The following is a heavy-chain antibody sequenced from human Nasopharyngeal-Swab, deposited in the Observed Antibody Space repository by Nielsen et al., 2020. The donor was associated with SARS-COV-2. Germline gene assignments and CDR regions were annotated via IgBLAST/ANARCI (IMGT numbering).Heavy chain of an antibody. CDR1: GYTFTSYA. Sequence: ASVKVSCKASGYTFTSYAMNWVRQAPGQGLEWMGWINTNTGNPTYAQGFTGRFVFSLDTSVSTAYLQISSLKAEDIAVYYCARDPFYDFWSGYHDAFDIWGQGTMVTVSS. V-gene: IGHV7-4-1*02. CDR2: INTNTGNP. D-gene: IGHD3-3*01. J-gene: IGHJ3*02. CDR3: ARDPFYDFWSGYHDAFDI.